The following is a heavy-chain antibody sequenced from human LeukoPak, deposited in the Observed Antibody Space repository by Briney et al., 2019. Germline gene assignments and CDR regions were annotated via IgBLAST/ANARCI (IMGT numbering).Heavy chain of an antibody. Sequence: PGGSLRLSCAASGFTFSSYEMNWVRQAPGKGLEWVSYISSSGSTIYYADSVKGRFTISRDNAKNSLYLQMNSLRAGDTAVYYCARATRGADAFDIWGQGTMVTVSS. CDR1: GFTFSSYE. CDR3: ARATRGADAFDI. D-gene: IGHD1-26*01. J-gene: IGHJ3*02. CDR2: ISSSGSTI. V-gene: IGHV3-48*03.